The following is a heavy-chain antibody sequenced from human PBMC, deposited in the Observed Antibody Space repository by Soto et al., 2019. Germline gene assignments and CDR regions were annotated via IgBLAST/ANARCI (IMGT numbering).Heavy chain of an antibody. CDR1: GGSLSSYY. Sequence: SETLSLTCAVSGGSLSSYYWSWIRQPPGKGLEWIGYIYYSGSTNYNPSLKSRVTISVDTSKNQFSLKLSSVTAADTAVYYCARDRVDYGMDVWGQGTTVTVSS. V-gene: IGHV4-59*01. J-gene: IGHJ6*02. CDR3: ARDRVDYGMDV. CDR2: IYYSGST.